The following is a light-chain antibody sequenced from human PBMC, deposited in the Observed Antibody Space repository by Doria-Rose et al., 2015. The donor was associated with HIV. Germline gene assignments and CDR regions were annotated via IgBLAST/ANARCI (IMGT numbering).Light chain of an antibody. CDR2: GAS. V-gene: IGKV3-20*01. CDR3: HQYASSRT. J-gene: IGKJ1*01. Sequence: EIVMTQSPGTLSLSPGERATLSCRARQSVSANYLAWYQQRPGQSPRLLIYGASSRATDIPDRFSGSGSGTDFTLTISRLEPEDFAVYYCHQYASSRTFGQGTKVEIK. CDR1: QSVSANY.